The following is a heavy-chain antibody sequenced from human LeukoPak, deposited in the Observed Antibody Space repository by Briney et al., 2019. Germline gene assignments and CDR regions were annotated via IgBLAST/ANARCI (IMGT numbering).Heavy chain of an antibody. J-gene: IGHJ4*02. Sequence: PGRSLRLSCIGSGFSFSTYRMTWVRQAPGKGLEWVANIKQDGSEKFYVDSVRGRFTISRDNAKNALFLQMNSLRADDTAVYFCARETYYYGSNGYFMVYYFDYWGQGTLVTVSS. V-gene: IGHV3-7*04. D-gene: IGHD3-22*01. CDR2: IKQDGSEK. CDR3: ARETYYYGSNGYFMVYYFDY. CDR1: GFSFSTYR.